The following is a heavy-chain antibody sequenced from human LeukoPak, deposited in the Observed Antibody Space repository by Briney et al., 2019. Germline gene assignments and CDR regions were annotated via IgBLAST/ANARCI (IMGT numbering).Heavy chain of an antibody. J-gene: IGHJ4*02. D-gene: IGHD4-17*01. CDR3: ARERRDYGDPLDC. CDR2: ISGSGTGT. Sequence: PGGSLRLSCAASGFIFANYAMAWVRQAPGKGLEWVSAISGSGTGTYYADSVRGRFTISRDDSRNSLYLQMNTLSAEDTAVYYCARERRDYGDPLDCWGQGTLVTVSS. CDR1: GFIFANYA. V-gene: IGHV3-23*01.